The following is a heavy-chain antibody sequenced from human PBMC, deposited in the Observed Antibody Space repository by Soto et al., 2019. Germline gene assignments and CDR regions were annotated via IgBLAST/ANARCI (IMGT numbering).Heavy chain of an antibody. V-gene: IGHV4-4*02. D-gene: IGHD6-19*01. CDR3: ARSAGWYAVHS. CDR2: VFHTGTT. CDR1: GDSVSSPYY. J-gene: IGHJ4*02. Sequence: QVQLQESGPGLVKPSGTLSLTCAVSGDSVSSPYYWCWVRQPPGKGLEWIGEVFHTGTTSYNPSLRSRVTISTDKSNNQFSLDLSSVTAADTAVYYFARSAGWYAVHSWGPGTPVIVSS.